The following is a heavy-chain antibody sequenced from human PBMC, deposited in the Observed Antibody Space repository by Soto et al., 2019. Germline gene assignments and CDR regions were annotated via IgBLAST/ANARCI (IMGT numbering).Heavy chain of an antibody. V-gene: IGHV4-30-2*01. D-gene: IGHD5-12*01. Sequence: SETLSLTCAVSGGSISSGGYSWSWIRQPPGKGLEWIGYIYHSGNTYYNPSLKSRVTMSVDTSKNHFSLRLISVTAADTAVYFCAREGNLGRWLQPLDFWGQGTLVTVSS. CDR3: AREGNLGRWLQPLDF. CDR1: GGSISSGGYS. CDR2: IYHSGNT. J-gene: IGHJ4*02.